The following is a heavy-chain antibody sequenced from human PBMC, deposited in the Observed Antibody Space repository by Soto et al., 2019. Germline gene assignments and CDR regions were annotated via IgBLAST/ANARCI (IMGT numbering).Heavy chain of an antibody. D-gene: IGHD3-3*01. CDR1: GYTFTSYG. CDR2: ISAYNGNT. Sequence: ASVKVSCTASGYTFTSYGISWVRQAPGQGLEWMGWISAYNGNTNYAQKLQGRVTMTTDTSTSTAYMELRSLRSDDTAVYYCARDDLILRFLEWSTPTYYYYGMDVWGQGTTVTVSS. V-gene: IGHV1-18*01. CDR3: ARDDLILRFLEWSTPTYYYYGMDV. J-gene: IGHJ6*02.